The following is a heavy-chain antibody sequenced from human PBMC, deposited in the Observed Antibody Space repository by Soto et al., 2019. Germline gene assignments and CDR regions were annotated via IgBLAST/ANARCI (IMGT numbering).Heavy chain of an antibody. CDR3: ARDRPTTFSADL. CDR1: GFTFTDHS. Sequence: EVQLVESGGGLVQPGGSLRLSCTASGFTFTDHSMNCVRHAPGKGLEWLSYINDISNAIHYADSVKGRFAMSRDNAKKSVFLQMNRLRVEDTGVYYCARDRPTTFSADLWGQGTVVTVSS. D-gene: IGHD5-12*01. J-gene: IGHJ4*01. V-gene: IGHV3-48*04. CDR2: INDISNAI.